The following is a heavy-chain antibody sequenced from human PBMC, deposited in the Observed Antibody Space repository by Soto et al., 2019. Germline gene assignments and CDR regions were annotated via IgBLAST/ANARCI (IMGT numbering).Heavy chain of an antibody. CDR2: FSGSSIDT. V-gene: IGHV3-23*01. D-gene: IGHD5-12*01. CDR1: GFTFSSFA. J-gene: IGHJ1*01. CDR3: AKFNSDYAESGYFQY. Sequence: PGGSLRLSCTASGFTFSSFAMTWVRQAPGKGLEWVSTFSGSSIDTFYVDSVKGRFTISRDDSKNTLYLQMNSLRLEDTAMYYCAKFNSDYAESGYFQYWGQGTMVTVSS.